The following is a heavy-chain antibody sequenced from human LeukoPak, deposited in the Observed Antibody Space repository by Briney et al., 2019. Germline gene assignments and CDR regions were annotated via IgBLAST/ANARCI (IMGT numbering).Heavy chain of an antibody. CDR3: ARAIPLPNYYDSSGYYGR. CDR2: INPNSGGT. V-gene: IGHV1-2*06. D-gene: IGHD3-22*01. J-gene: IGHJ4*02. Sequence: ASVKVSCKASGYTFTGYYMHWVRQAPGRGLEWMGRINPNSGGTNYAQKFQGRVTMTRDTSISTAYMELSRLRSDDTAVYYCARAIPLPNYYDSSGYYGRWGQGTLVTVSS. CDR1: GYTFTGYY.